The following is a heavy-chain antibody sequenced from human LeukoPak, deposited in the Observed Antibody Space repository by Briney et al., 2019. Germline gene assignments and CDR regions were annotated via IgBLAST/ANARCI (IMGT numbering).Heavy chain of an antibody. D-gene: IGHD5-18*01. J-gene: IGHJ3*02. CDR3: TTNTAMVTGDAFDI. CDR2: IRRKAYGGTT. V-gene: IGHV3-49*04. CDR1: GFXFGDYA. Sequence: PGRSLGLSCTASGFXFGDYAMSWVRQAPGKGLEWVGVIRRKAYGGTTEYAASVKGRFTISSDDSKSIAYLQMNSLKTEDTAVYYCTTNTAMVTGDAFDIWGQGTMVTVSS.